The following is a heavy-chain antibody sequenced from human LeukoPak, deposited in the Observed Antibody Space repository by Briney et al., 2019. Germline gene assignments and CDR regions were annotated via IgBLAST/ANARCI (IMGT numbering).Heavy chain of an antibody. CDR3: ARGKPGIAVAGTDY. V-gene: IGHV4-59*01. Sequence: SETLSLTCTVSGGSISSYYWSWIRQPPGKGLEWIGYIYYSGSTNYNPSLKSRVTISVDTSKNQFSLKLSSLTAADTAVYYCARGKPGIAVAGTDYWGQGTLVTVSS. CDR2: IYYSGST. D-gene: IGHD6-19*01. CDR1: GGSISSYY. J-gene: IGHJ4*02.